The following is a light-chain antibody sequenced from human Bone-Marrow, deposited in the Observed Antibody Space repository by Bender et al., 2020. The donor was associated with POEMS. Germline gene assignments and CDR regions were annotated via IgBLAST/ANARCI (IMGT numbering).Light chain of an antibody. CDR1: ALAKKY. Sequence: SYELTQPPSVSVSTGQTARITCSGDALAKKYVYWYQQKSGQAPVLVIHEDIKRPSGIPERFSGSSSGTMATLTISGAQVEDEADYHCYSTVSSRDRGIFGGGTKLTVL. V-gene: IGLV3-10*01. CDR3: YSTVSSRDRGI. J-gene: IGLJ2*01. CDR2: EDI.